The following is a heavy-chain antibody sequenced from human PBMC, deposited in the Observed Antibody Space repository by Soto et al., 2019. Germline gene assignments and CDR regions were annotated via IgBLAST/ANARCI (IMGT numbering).Heavy chain of an antibody. Sequence: SVKVSCKASGGTFSSYAISWVRQAPGQGLEWMGGIIPIFGTANYAQKFQGRVTITADKSTSTAYMELSSLRSEDTAVYYCARDKKLYSSSWYLGLNYYYCGMDVWGQGTTVTVSS. V-gene: IGHV1-69*06. CDR2: IIPIFGTA. D-gene: IGHD6-13*01. CDR3: ARDKKLYSSSWYLGLNYYYCGMDV. CDR1: GGTFSSYA. J-gene: IGHJ6*02.